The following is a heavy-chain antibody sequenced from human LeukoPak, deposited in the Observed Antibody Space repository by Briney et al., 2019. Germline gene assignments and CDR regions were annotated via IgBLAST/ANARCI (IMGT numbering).Heavy chain of an antibody. J-gene: IGHJ4*02. CDR2: IWHDGRNK. V-gene: IGHV3-33*08. CDR3: ARDRGSNDPIDY. CDR1: GFTFSSYG. Sequence: GGSLRLSCEASGFTFSSYGMHWVRQAPGKGLEWVAVIWHDGRNKYYADSVKGRFTISRDNSKNTLYLQMSSLRAEDTAVYYCARDRGSNDPIDYWGQGTLVTVSS. D-gene: IGHD2-15*01.